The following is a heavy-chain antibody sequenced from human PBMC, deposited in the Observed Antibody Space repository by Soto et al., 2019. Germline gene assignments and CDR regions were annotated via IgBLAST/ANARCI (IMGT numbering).Heavy chain of an antibody. CDR3: ARDYDYVWGSYRLGGWFDP. D-gene: IGHD3-16*02. CDR2: IIPIFGTA. Sequence: QVQLVQSGAEVKKPGSSVKVSCKASGGTFSSYAISWVRQAPGQGLEWMGGIIPIFGTANYAQKFQGRVMITADESTSTAYMELSSLRSEDTAVYYCARDYDYVWGSYRLGGWFDPWGQGTLVTVSS. CDR1: GGTFSSYA. J-gene: IGHJ5*02. V-gene: IGHV1-69*12.